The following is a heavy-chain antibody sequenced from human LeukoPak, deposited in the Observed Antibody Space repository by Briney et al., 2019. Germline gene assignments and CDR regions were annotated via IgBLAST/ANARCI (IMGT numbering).Heavy chain of an antibody. J-gene: IGHJ4*02. Sequence: GGSLRLSCAASGFTFTSYWMSWVRQPPGKGLEWVANIKQDGSEKYYVDSVKGRFTISRDNAKNSLYLQMNSLTAEDTAVYYCATSRTLGYWGQGTLVTVSS. CDR1: GFTFTSYW. V-gene: IGHV3-7*01. CDR2: IKQDGSEK. CDR3: ATSRTLGY.